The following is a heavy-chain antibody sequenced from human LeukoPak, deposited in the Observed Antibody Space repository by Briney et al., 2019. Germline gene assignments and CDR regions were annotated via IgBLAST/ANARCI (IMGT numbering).Heavy chain of an antibody. J-gene: IGHJ4*02. CDR3: ARGGGSCPIYFDY. CDR1: GGTFSSNT. D-gene: IGHD1-26*01. Sequence: SVKVSCKASGGTFSSNTISWVRQAPGQGLECMGGIIPIFGTANYAQRFQGRVTITADESTSTAYMELSSLGSEDTAVYYCARGGGSCPIYFDYWGQGTLVTVSS. CDR2: IIPIFGTA. V-gene: IGHV1-69*13.